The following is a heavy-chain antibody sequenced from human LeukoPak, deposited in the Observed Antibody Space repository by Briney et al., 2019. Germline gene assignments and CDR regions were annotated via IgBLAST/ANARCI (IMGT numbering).Heavy chain of an antibody. J-gene: IGHJ4*02. CDR2: INHSGST. CDR3: ARGGFYCGGDCYVDY. D-gene: IGHD2-21*02. Sequence: SETLSLTCAVYGVSFSPYYWSWIRQPPGKGLEWIGEINHSGSTNYKPSLKSRVTISVDTSKNQFSLRLSSVTAADTAVYYCARGGFYCGGDCYVDYWGQGTLVTVSS. V-gene: IGHV4-34*01. CDR1: GVSFSPYY.